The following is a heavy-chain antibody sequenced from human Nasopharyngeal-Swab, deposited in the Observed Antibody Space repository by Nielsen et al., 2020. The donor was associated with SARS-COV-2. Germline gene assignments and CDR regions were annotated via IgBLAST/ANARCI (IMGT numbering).Heavy chain of an antibody. D-gene: IGHD1-26*01. J-gene: IGHJ4*02. V-gene: IGHV1-8*01. CDR2: MNPNSVNT. CDR1: GYTFTSYD. Sequence: ASVKVSCKASGYTFTSYDINWVRQATGQGLEWMGWMNPNSVNTGYAQKFQGRVTMTRNTSISTAYMELSSLRPEDTAVYYCARGRRGIVGATVYYFDYWGQGTLVTVSS. CDR3: ARGRRGIVGATVYYFDY.